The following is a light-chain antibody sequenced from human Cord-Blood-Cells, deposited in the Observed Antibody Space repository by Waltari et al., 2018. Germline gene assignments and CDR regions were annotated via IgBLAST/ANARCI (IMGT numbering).Light chain of an antibody. J-gene: IGKJ1*01. Sequence: EIVLTQSPATLSLSPGERAPPSCGASQGVSSSYLAWYQQKPGLAPRLLIYDASSRATGIPDRFSGSGSGTDFTLTISRLEPEDFAVYYCQQYGSSPWTFGQGTKVEIK. CDR2: DAS. V-gene: IGKV3D-20*01. CDR1: QGVSSSY. CDR3: QQYGSSPWT.